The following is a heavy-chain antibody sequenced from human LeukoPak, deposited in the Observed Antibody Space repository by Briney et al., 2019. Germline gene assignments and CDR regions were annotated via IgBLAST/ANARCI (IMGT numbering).Heavy chain of an antibody. D-gene: IGHD5-12*01. CDR2: INTDGSSP. CDR1: GFTFSAYW. Sequence: PGGSPRLSCAASGFTFSAYWMHWVRQAPGKGLVWVSRINTDGSSPTYAASVKGRFTISRDKSKNTLYLQMNSLRAEDTAVYYCAKYIIVAGAESPLFDYWGQGTLVTVSS. V-gene: IGHV3-74*01. CDR3: AKYIIVAGAESPLFDY. J-gene: IGHJ4*02.